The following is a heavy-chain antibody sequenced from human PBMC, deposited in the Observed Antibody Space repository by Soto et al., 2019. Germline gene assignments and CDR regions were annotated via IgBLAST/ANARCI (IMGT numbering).Heavy chain of an antibody. V-gene: IGHV4-31*03. Sequence: TSETLSLTYTVSGGSISSGGYYWSWIRQHPGKGLEWIGYIYYSGSTYYNPSLKSRVTISVDTSKNQFSLKLSSVTAADTAVYYCASSSSQRGHWFDPWGQGTLVTVSS. CDR2: IYYSGST. D-gene: IGHD6-13*01. CDR3: ASSSSQRGHWFDP. J-gene: IGHJ5*02. CDR1: GGSISSGGYY.